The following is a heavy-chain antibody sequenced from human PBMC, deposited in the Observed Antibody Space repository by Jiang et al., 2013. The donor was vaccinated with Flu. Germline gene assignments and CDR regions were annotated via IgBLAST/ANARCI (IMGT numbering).Heavy chain of an antibody. D-gene: IGHD4-17*01. J-gene: IGHJ4*02. CDR1: GFTFSSYA. Sequence: VQLVESGGGLVQPGGSLRLSCAASGFTFSSYAMSWVRQAPGKGLEWVSGTDSSGAGTYYADSVKGRFTISRDNSKNTLYLQMNSLRVEDTAVYYCTKAYGLSRTGTDSWGQGTLVTVSS. CDR3: TKAYGLSRTGTDS. V-gene: IGHV3-23*04. CDR2: TDSSGAGT.